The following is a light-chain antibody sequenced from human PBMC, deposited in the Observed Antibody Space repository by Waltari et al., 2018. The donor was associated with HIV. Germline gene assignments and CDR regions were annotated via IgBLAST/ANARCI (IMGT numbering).Light chain of an antibody. CDR2: EVT. V-gene: IGLV2-23*02. J-gene: IGLJ1*01. Sequence: QSALTQPASVSGSPGQSITISCTATSSVVGSYNVVSWYQQHPGNAPKLMIYEVTKRPSGVSNRFSGSKSGNTAPLTISGLQAEDEADYYCCSYAGRSTHVFGTGTKVTVL. CDR3: CSYAGRSTHV. CDR1: SSVVGSYNV.